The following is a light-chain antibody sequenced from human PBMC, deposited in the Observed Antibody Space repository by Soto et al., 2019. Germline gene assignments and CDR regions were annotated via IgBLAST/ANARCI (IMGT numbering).Light chain of an antibody. CDR3: AAWDDSLGGL. CDR2: RNN. V-gene: IGLV1-47*01. J-gene: IGLJ2*01. CDR1: SSNIGSKY. Sequence: QSVLTQPPSASGTPGQRVTISCSGSSSNIGSKYVYWYQQLPGTAPKLLISRNNQRPSGVPDRFSGSKSGTSASLAISGLRSEDEADYYCAAWDDSLGGLFGGGTKVTVL.